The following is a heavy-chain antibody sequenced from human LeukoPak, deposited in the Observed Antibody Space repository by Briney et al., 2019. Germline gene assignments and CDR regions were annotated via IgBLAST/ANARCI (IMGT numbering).Heavy chain of an antibody. CDR2: IYTSGST. D-gene: IGHD5-18*01. CDR3: ARATAI. J-gene: IGHJ4*02. Sequence: SETLSLTCTVSGGSISSGSYYWSWIRQPAGKGLEWIGRIYTSGSTNYNPSLKSRVTISVDTSKNQFSLKLSSVTAADTAVYYCARATAIWGQGTLVTVSS. V-gene: IGHV4-61*02. CDR1: GGSISSGSYY.